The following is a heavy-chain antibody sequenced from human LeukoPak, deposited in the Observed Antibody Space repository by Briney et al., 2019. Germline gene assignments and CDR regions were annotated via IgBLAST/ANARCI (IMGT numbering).Heavy chain of an antibody. CDR3: ARYSYGSKRWDY. J-gene: IGHJ4*02. V-gene: IGHV4-34*01. CDR2: INHSGST. D-gene: IGHD5-18*01. CDR1: GGSFSGYY. Sequence: SETLSLTCAVYGGSFSGYYWSWIRQPPGKGLEWIGEINHSGSTNYNPSLKSRVTISVDTSKSQFSLKLSSVTAADTAVYYCARYSYGSKRWDYWGQGTLVTVSS.